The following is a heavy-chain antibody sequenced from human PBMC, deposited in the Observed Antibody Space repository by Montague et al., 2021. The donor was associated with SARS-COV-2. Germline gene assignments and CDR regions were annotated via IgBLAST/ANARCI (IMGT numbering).Heavy chain of an antibody. J-gene: IGHJ3*02. D-gene: IGHD1-26*01. CDR3: AKSRPHTNELGSGFDI. CDR1: GFTFSNYA. Sequence: SLRLSCAASGFTFSNYAMRWVRQAPGKGLQWVSAISGGGYNTFYADSVQGRFTISRDNSKNTLHLQMNRLRAEDTAVYYCAKSRPHTNELGSGFDIWGQGTMVTVSS. V-gene: IGHV3-23*01. CDR2: ISGGGYNT.